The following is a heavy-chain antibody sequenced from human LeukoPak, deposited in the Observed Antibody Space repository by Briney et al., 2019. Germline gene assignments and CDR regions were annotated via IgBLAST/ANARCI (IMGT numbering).Heavy chain of an antibody. CDR2: IRGDGGTT. V-gene: IGHV3-74*01. Sequence: GGSLRLSCAASGFTFSTYNMNWVRQAPGKGVVWVSRIRGDGGTTSYADSVKGRFTISGDNAENTLYLQMNSLRAEDTAVYYCAKDRRAVRGVNLHYFDYWGQGTLVTVSS. J-gene: IGHJ4*02. D-gene: IGHD3-10*01. CDR3: AKDRRAVRGVNLHYFDY. CDR1: GFTFSTYN.